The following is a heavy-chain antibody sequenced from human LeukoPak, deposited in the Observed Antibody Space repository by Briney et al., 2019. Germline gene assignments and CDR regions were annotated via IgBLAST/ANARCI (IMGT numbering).Heavy chain of an antibody. CDR3: ARVYCSTTSCSEFDC. CDR2: IYYSGST. CDR1: GGSISGYY. D-gene: IGHD2-2*01. Sequence: KPSETLSRTCTVSGGSISGYYWSWIRQPPGKGLEWIGYIYYSGSTNYNPSLKSRITISVDTSKNQFSLKLSSVTAADTAVYYCARVYCSTTSCSEFDCWGQRTLVTVSS. V-gene: IGHV4-59*01. J-gene: IGHJ4*02.